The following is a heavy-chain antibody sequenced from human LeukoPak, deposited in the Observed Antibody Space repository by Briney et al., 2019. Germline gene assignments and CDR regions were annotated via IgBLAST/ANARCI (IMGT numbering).Heavy chain of an antibody. CDR2: IRNDGSDT. J-gene: IGHJ4*02. D-gene: IGHD1-26*01. Sequence: GGTLRLSCAASGFSFSGFDMHWVRHAPGKGLEWVAFIRNDGSDTYYADSVKGRFTISRDNSKSALYLQMNSLTTEDTAVYYCHTPNSGNNDFWGQGTLVTVSS. CDR3: HTPNSGNNDF. V-gene: IGHV3-30*02. CDR1: GFSFSGFD.